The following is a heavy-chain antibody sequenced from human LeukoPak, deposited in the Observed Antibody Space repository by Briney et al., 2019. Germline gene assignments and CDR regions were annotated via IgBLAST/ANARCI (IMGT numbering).Heavy chain of an antibody. V-gene: IGHV3-66*01. Sequence: GGSLRLSCAASGLSVSHNYMTWVRQAPGKGLQWVSMIRSDTGTDYADSVKGRFTISRDSSNNTLFLQMNSLRAEDTAVYYCARESNGRLHYYGIDVWGLGTTVTVSS. J-gene: IGHJ6*02. CDR2: IRSDTGT. D-gene: IGHD1-26*01. CDR1: GLSVSHNY. CDR3: ARESNGRLHYYGIDV.